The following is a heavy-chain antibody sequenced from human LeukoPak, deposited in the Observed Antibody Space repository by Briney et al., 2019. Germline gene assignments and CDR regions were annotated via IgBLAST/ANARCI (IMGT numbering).Heavy chain of an antibody. J-gene: IGHJ3*02. CDR1: GFTLSGYE. CDR2: ISGSGRVI. D-gene: IGHD3-9*01. Sequence: GGSLRLSCAAPGFTLSGYEMNWVRQAPGKGLEWVSYISGSGRVIYYAESVKGRFTISRDSAKNSLYLQMNSLRAEDTAVYYCARDSNYDILTGLDAFDIWGQGTMVTVSS. V-gene: IGHV3-48*03. CDR3: ARDSNYDILTGLDAFDI.